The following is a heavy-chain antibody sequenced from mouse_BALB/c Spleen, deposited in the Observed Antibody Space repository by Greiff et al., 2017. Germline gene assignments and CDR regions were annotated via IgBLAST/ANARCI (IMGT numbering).Heavy chain of an antibody. CDR2: IDPANGNT. D-gene: IGHD1-2*01. J-gene: IGHJ4*01. CDR3: ARHYYGYAMDY. Sequence: VQLKESGAELVKPGASVKLSCTASGFNIKDTYMHWVKQKPEQGLEWIGRIDPANGNTKYDPKFQGKATITADTSSNTAYLQLSSLTPEDTAVYCCARHYYGYAMDYWGQGTSVTVSS. V-gene: IGHV14-3*02. CDR1: GFNIKDTY.